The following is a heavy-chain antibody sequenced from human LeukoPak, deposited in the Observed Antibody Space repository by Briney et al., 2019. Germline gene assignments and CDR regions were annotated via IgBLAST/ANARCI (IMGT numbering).Heavy chain of an antibody. CDR2: NVGSGGST. D-gene: IGHD6-13*01. CDR3: AKSGSSTWTSRIDY. Sequence: GGSLRLSCAASGFTFSSYAMGWVRQAPGKGLEWVSANVGSGGSTYYADSVKGRFTISRDNSKNTLYLQMNSLRAEDTAVYYCAKSGSSTWTSRIDYWGQGILVTVSS. V-gene: IGHV3-23*01. CDR1: GFTFSSYA. J-gene: IGHJ4*02.